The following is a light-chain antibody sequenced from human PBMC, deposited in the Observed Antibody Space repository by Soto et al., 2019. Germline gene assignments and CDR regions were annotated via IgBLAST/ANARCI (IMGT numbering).Light chain of an antibody. V-gene: IGKV1-27*01. CDR2: AAS. CDR1: QGIRNF. CDR3: LKYSSVSV. J-gene: IGKJ3*01. Sequence: DIQMTQSPTSLSASVGDRVTITCRASQGIRNFVAWYQQKLGKAPKLLIYAASTLQSGVPSRFSGSGSGTDLTLTSNSLQPEDVATYFCLKYSSVSVVGPGTKVEIK.